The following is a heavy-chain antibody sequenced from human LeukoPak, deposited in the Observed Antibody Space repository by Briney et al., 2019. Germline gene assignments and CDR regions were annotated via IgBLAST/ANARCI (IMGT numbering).Heavy chain of an antibody. D-gene: IGHD3-22*01. CDR3: ARSNYYDSSGHLTQYFQH. CDR1: GFTFSSYA. J-gene: IGHJ1*01. Sequence: GGSLRLSCAASGFTFSSYAMSWVRQAPGKGLEWVSAISGSGGSTYYADSVKGRFTISRDNAKNSLYLQMNSLRAEDTAVYYCARSNYYDSSGHLTQYFQHWGQGTLVTVSS. V-gene: IGHV3-23*01. CDR2: ISGSGGST.